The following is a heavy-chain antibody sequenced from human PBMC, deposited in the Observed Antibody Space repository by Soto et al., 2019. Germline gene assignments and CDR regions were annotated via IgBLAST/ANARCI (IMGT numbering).Heavy chain of an antibody. V-gene: IGHV3-23*01. CDR1: GFTFSSYA. CDR2: ISGSGGST. CDR3: AKDRDVVALAAMNVSYYFDH. J-gene: IGHJ4*02. Sequence: EVQLLESGGGLVQPGGSLRLSCAASGFTFSSYAMSWVRQAPGKGLEWVSAISGSGGSTYYADSVKVRFTISRDNSKNTLYLHMNSLRAEDTAVYYCAKDRDVVALAAMNVSYYFDHWGQGTLVTVSS. D-gene: IGHD2-2*01.